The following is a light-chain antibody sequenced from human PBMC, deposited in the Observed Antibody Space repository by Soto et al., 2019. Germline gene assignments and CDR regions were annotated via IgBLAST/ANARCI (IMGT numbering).Light chain of an antibody. J-gene: IGKJ4*01. CDR3: QHYNNRPLT. Sequence: EIMMTQSPATLSVSPGERATHSCRASQSVRSELAWYQHQPGKAPRLLIYGASTRATGIPVRFSGSGSGTEFTLTISSLQSEDFAVYYCQHYNNRPLTFGGGTKVDI. V-gene: IGKV3-15*01. CDR2: GAS. CDR1: QSVRSE.